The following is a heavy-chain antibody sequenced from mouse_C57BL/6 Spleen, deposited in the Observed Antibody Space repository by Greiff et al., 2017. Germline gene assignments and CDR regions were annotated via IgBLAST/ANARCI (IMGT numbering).Heavy chain of an antibody. J-gene: IGHJ3*01. D-gene: IGHD1-1*02. Sequence: EVKVVESGGGLVKPGGSLKLSCAASGFAFSDYGMHWVRQAPEKGLEWVAYISSGSSTIYYADKVKGRLTISRDNAKNTAFLQMTSLRSEDTAMFYCAWVYDYYALAYWGQGTLVTVSA. CDR3: AWVYDYYALAY. CDR1: GFAFSDYG. V-gene: IGHV5-17*01. CDR2: ISSGSSTI.